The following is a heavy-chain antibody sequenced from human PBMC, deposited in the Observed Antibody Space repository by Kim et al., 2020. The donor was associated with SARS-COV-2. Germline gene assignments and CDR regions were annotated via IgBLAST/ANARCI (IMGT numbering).Heavy chain of an antibody. CDR3: ARGGGWLQFNGNQYYYGMDV. V-gene: IGHV1-2*06. CDR2: INPNSGGT. CDR1: GYTFTGYY. Sequence: ASVKVSCKASGYTFTGYYMHWVRQAPGQGLEWMGRINPNSGGTNYAQKFQGRVTMTRDTSISTAYMELSRLRSDDTAVYYCARGGGWLQFNGNQYYYGMDVWGQGTTVTVSS. J-gene: IGHJ6*02. D-gene: IGHD5-12*01.